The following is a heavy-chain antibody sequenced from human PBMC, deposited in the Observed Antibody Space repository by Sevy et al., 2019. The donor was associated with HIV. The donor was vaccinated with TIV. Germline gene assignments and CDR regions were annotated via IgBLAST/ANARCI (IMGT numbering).Heavy chain of an antibody. J-gene: IGHJ4*02. D-gene: IGHD3-22*01. CDR1: GYTLTQFS. CDR2: FDPEDGER. Sequence: ASVKVSCKIPGYTLTQFSMHWVRQAPGKGLEWMGTFDPEDGERIYAQKFQGRVTLTEDTSTDTAYVELSSLRSEDMAFYYCSITSEYYSDNSGYFEYWDQGTLVTVS. CDR3: SITSEYYSDNSGYFEY. V-gene: IGHV1-24*01.